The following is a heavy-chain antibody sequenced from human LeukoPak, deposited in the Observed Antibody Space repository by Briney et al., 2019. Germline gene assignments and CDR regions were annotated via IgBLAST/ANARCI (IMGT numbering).Heavy chain of an antibody. D-gene: IGHD3-3*01. J-gene: IGHJ3*02. CDR3: AKEATVVFGVGDAFDI. V-gene: IGHV3-30*02. CDR2: IRYDGSNK. CDR1: GFTFSSYG. Sequence: PGGSLRLSCAASGFTFSSYGMHWVRQAPGKGLEWVAFIRYDGSNKYYADSVKGRFTISRDNSKNTLYLQMNSLRAEDTAVYYCAKEATVVFGVGDAFDIWGQGTMVTVSS.